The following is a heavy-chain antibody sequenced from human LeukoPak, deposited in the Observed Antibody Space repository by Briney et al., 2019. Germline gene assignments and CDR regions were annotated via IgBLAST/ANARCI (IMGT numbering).Heavy chain of an antibody. Sequence: SQTLSLTCTVSGGSISSGGYYWSWIRQHPGKGLGWIGYIYYSGSTYYNPSLKSRVTISVDTSKNQFSLKLSSVTAADTAVYYCARGECSSTSCYRVFDYWGQGTLVTVS. CDR3: ARGECSSTSCYRVFDY. CDR1: GGSISSGGYY. V-gene: IGHV4-31*03. CDR2: IYYSGST. D-gene: IGHD2-2*02. J-gene: IGHJ4*02.